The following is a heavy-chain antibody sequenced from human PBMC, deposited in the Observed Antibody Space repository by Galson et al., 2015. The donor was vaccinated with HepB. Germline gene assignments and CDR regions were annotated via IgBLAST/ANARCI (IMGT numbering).Heavy chain of an antibody. CDR1: GFTFSSYG. Sequence: SLRLSCAASGFTFSSYGMHWVGQAPGKGLEWVAVISYDGSNKYYADPVKSRFTISRDNSKNTLYLQMNSLRAQGTAVYYCAKDGSGTMDVWGKGTTVTVSS. D-gene: IGHD3-10*01. CDR2: ISYDGSNK. J-gene: IGHJ6*03. V-gene: IGHV3-30*18. CDR3: AKDGSGTMDV.